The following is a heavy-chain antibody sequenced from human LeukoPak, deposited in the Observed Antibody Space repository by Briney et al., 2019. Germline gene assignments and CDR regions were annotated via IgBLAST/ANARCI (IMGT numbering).Heavy chain of an antibody. J-gene: IGHJ6*02. Sequence: SETLSLTCTVSGGSISSYYWSWIRQPPGKGLEWIGYIYYSGSTNYNPPLKSRVTISVDTSKNQFSLKLSSVTAADTAVYYCARGHRPRDCSSTSCYPQGGYYYYGMDVWGQGTTVTVSS. CDR1: GGSISSYY. V-gene: IGHV4-59*01. CDR2: IYYSGST. D-gene: IGHD2-2*01. CDR3: ARGHRPRDCSSTSCYPQGGYYYYGMDV.